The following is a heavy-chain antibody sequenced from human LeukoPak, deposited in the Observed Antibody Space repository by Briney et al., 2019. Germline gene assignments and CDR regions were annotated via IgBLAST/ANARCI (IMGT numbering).Heavy chain of an antibody. CDR1: GGSLSGHY. D-gene: IGHD6-13*01. CDR2: IYYSGST. Sequence: SETLSLTCTVSGGSLSGHYWSWIRQPPGKGLEWVGSIYYSGSTYYNPSLKSRVTISVDTSKNQFSLKLSSVTAADTAVYYCARLDSSSWYYFDYWGQGTLVTVSS. V-gene: IGHV4-59*05. J-gene: IGHJ4*02. CDR3: ARLDSSSWYYFDY.